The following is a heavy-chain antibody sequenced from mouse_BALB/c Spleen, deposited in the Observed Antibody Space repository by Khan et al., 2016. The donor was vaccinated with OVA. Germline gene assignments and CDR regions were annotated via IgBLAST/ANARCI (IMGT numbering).Heavy chain of an antibody. V-gene: IGHV3-1*02. CDR1: GYSITSGYS. J-gene: IGHJ4*01. CDR3: ARSLPMAMDY. Sequence: VQLQQSGPDLVKPSQSLSLTCTVTGYSITSGYSWHWIRQFPGNKLEWMVYIHYSGSISYNPSLRSRISITRDTSKNQFFLQLNSVTTEDTATYYCARSLPMAMDYWGQGTSVTVSS. CDR2: IHYSGSI.